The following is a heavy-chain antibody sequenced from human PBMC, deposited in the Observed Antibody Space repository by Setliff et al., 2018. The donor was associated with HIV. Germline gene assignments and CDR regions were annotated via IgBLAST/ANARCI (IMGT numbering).Heavy chain of an antibody. CDR1: KFIFSSYS. V-gene: IGHV3-7*01. J-gene: IGHJ4*02. CDR3: ARPVAAAGLFDS. Sequence: PGGSLRLSCVASKFIFSSYSMSWVRQAPGKGLEWVANIKQDGSEKYYVDSVKGRFTISGDNAKNSLYLQMNSLRAEDTAVYYCARPVAAAGLFDSWGQGTLVTVSS. D-gene: IGHD6-13*01. CDR2: IKQDGSEK.